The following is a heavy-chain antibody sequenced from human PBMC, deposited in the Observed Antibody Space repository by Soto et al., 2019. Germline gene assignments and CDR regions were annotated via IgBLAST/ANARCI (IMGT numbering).Heavy chain of an antibody. CDR1: GYTFTSYA. CDR2: INAGNGNT. J-gene: IGHJ4*01. CDR3: ARSRGYYYVGY. V-gene: IGHV1-3*01. D-gene: IGHD3-22*01. Sequence: QLQFVQSGAEVKKPGASVKVSCKASGYTFTSYAMHWVRQAPGQRLERMGWINAGNGNTKYSQKFQGRVTITRDTAASTAYMELNSLRSDDTAVFYCARSRGYYYVGYWGHGTLVTVSS.